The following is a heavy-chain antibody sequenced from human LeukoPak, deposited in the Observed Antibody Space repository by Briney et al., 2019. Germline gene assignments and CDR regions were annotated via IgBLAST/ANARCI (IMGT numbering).Heavy chain of an antibody. J-gene: IGHJ4*02. V-gene: IGHV3-7*04. CDR1: GFTLSGYW. CDR2: IKYDGTQK. Sequence: GGSLRLACAASGFTLSGYWMTWLRQAPVKGLEWVANIKYDGTQKYYVDSVKGRFTISRDNAKNSLYLQMNSLSAEDTALYYCARDSPEPGQFFDYWGQGTLVTVSS. D-gene: IGHD1-14*01. CDR3: ARDSPEPGQFFDY.